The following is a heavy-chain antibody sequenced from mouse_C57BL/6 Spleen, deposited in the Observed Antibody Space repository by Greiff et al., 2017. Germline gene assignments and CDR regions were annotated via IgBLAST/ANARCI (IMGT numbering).Heavy chain of an antibody. V-gene: IGHV7-3*01. CDR2: IRNKANGYTT. D-gene: IGHD2-5*01. CDR1: GFTFTAYY. CDR3: ARTYYSNYLYYLDY. J-gene: IGHJ2*01. Sequence: EVKLMESGGGLVQPGGSLSLSCAASGFTFTAYYMSWVRPPPGKALEWLGFIRNKANGYTTEYSASVQGRFTISRDNSRSILYLQMKALRAEDSATYYCARTYYSNYLYYLDYGGQGTTLTVSS.